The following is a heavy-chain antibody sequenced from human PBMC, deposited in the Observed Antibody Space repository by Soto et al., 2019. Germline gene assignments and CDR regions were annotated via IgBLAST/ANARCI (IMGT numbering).Heavy chain of an antibody. CDR1: GFTISSYV. CDR2: ISGGST. J-gene: IGHJ4*02. Sequence: EVQVLESGGGLVQPGGSLRLSFAASGFTISSYVMSWVRQAPGKGLEWVSGISGGSTYYADSVQGRFTISRDNSKNKLSLQMNRLRAEDTAVYYCAKGWADYWGQGTLVTVSS. CDR3: AKGWADY. V-gene: IGHV3-23*01. D-gene: IGHD3-16*01.